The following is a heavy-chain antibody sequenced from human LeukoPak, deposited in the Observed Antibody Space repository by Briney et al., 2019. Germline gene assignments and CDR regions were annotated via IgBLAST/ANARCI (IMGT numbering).Heavy chain of an antibody. CDR3: ARHATVYANWFDP. CDR1: GGSLSSYY. D-gene: IGHD4-11*01. V-gene: IGHV4-59*08. CDR2: IYYSGST. J-gene: IGHJ5*02. Sequence: SETLSLTCTVSGGSLSSYYWSWIRQPPGKGLEWIGYIYYSGSTNYNPSLKSRVTISVDTSKNQFSLKLSSVTAADTAVYYCARHATVYANWFDPWGQGTLVTVSS.